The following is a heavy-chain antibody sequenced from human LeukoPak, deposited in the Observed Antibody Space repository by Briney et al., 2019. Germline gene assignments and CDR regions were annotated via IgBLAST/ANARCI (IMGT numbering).Heavy chain of an antibody. V-gene: IGHV5-51*01. Sequence: GESLKISCKGSGYSFTSYWNGWVRQMPGKGLEWMGIMYPGHSDTTYSTSFQGQVTISADKSISTAYLQWSSLKASDTGMYYCARRDSSAWYYGYCGQGTLVTVSS. D-gene: IGHD6-19*01. CDR2: MYPGHSDT. CDR3: ARRDSSAWYYGY. J-gene: IGHJ4*02. CDR1: GYSFTSYW.